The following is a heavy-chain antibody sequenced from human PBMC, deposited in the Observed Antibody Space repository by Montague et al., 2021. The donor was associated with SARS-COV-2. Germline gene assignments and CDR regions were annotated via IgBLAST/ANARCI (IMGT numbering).Heavy chain of an antibody. CDR2: IKDNGIT. Sequence: SETLSLTCVVYGGSLSGYYWSWIRQPPGRGLEWIGEIKDNGITSYNPNPKSRITISVATYRNHFSLKLRSVTAADTAVYYCARGVIVAHGPPFDSWGQGTLVTVSS. D-gene: IGHD5-12*01. J-gene: IGHJ4*02. V-gene: IGHV4-34*01. CDR3: ARGVIVAHGPPFDS. CDR1: GGSLSGYY.